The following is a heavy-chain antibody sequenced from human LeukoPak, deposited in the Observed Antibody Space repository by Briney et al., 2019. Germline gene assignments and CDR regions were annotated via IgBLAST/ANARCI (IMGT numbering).Heavy chain of an antibody. V-gene: IGHV4-34*01. J-gene: IGHJ6*03. CDR2: INHSGST. D-gene: IGHD3-10*01. CDR3: ARENVLLWFGELGDMDV. CDR1: GGSFSGYY. Sequence: SETLSLTCAVYGGSFSGYYWSWIRQPPGKGLEWIGEINHSGSTNYNPSLKSRVTISVDTSKNQFSLKLSSVTAADTAVYYCARENVLLWFGELGDMDVWGKGTTVTVSS.